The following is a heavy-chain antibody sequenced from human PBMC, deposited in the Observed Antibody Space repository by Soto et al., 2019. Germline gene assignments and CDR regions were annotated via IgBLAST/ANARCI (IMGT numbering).Heavy chain of an antibody. V-gene: IGHV3-33*01. D-gene: IGHD6-6*01. CDR1: GFTFSSYG. CDR3: AALPSGSSSYWWYFDL. J-gene: IGHJ2*01. Sequence: QVQLVESGGGVVQPGRSLRLSCAASGFTFSSYGMHWVRQAPGKGLEWVAVIWYDGSNKYYADSVKGRFTISRDNSKNPLYLQMRIMRAEDTAVYSCAALPSGSSSYWWYFDLWGRGTMVTVSS. CDR2: IWYDGSNK.